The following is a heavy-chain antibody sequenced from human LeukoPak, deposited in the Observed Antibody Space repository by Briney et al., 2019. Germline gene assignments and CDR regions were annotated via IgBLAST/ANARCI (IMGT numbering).Heavy chain of an antibody. D-gene: IGHD2-15*01. J-gene: IGHJ1*01. CDR2: ISPDGSET. V-gene: IGHV3-30*03. CDR3: SVDRRSSGGTCIED. CDR1: GLHFSRYS. Sequence: QAGGSLRLSCAVSGLHFSRYSFHWDRHAPGKGLEWVALISPDGSETYYADPLKGRFTISRDNSKDTLFLEVSSVRPDDTAVYFRSVDRRSSGGTCIEDWGRGTPVAVSS.